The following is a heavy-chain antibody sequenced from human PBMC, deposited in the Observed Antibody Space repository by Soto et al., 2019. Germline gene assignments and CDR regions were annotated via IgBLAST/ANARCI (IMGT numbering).Heavy chain of an antibody. V-gene: IGHV3-7*01. CDR2: IKQDGSEK. D-gene: IGHD3-16*02. J-gene: IGHJ4*02. CDR1: GFTFSSYW. Sequence: GGSRRLSCAAPGFTFSSYWMSWVRQAPGKGLEWVANIKQDGSEKYYVDSVKGRFTISRDNAKNSLYLQMNSLRAEDTAVYYCARDGYDYIWGSYRFFDYWGQGTLVTVSS. CDR3: ARDGYDYIWGSYRFFDY.